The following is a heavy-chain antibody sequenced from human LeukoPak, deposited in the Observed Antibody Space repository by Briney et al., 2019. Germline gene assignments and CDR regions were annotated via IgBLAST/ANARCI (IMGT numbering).Heavy chain of an antibody. J-gene: IGHJ4*02. CDR2: ISGSGCST. D-gene: IGHD3-3*01. CDR3: AKDPLPYYDFH. CDR1: GFTFSSYA. Sequence: GGSLRLSCAASGFTFSSYAMSWVRQAPGKGLEWVSAISGSGCSTYYADSVKGRFTISRDNSKNTLHLQMNSLRAEDTAVYYCAKDPLPYYDFHWGQGTLVTVSS. V-gene: IGHV3-23*01.